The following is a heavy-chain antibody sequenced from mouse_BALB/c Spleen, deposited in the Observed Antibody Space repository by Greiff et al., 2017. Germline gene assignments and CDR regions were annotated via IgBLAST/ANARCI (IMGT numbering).Heavy chain of an antibody. CDR3: ARKGGYYGALAY. CDR2: ISYSGST. D-gene: IGHD1-1*01. CDR1: GDSITSGY. V-gene: IGHV3-8*02. J-gene: IGHJ3*01. Sequence: EVQRVESGPSLVKPSQTLSLTCSVTGDSITSGYWNWIRKFPGNKLEYMGYISYSGSTYYNPSLKSRISITRDTSKNQYYLQLNSVTTEDTATYYCARKGGYYGALAYWGQGTLVTVSA.